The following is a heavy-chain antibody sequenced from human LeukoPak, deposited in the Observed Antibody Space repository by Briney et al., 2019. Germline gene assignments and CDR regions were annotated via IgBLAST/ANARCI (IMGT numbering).Heavy chain of an antibody. CDR3: ARGTFKDGLDV. V-gene: IGHV4-4*07. CDR1: GGSISIFY. D-gene: IGHD2/OR15-2a*01. J-gene: IGHJ6*02. CDR2: IHSSGSI. Sequence: PSETLSLTCTVSGGSISIFYWSWIRQPAGKGLDWIGRIHSSGSINHNPSLTSRVTLSVDTSKNQFSLKLTSVAAADTAVYYCARGTFKDGLDVWGQGTTVTVSS.